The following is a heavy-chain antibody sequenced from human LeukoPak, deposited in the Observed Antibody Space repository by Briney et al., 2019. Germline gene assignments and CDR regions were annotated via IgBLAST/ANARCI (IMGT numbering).Heavy chain of an antibody. CDR3: AKRGSRNLPYYYGSGNLAPEY. Sequence: PGGSLRLSCAASGFTFSSYAMSWVRQAPGKGLEWVSAISGSGGSTYYADSVKGRFTISRDNSKNTLYLQMNSLRAEDTAVYYCAKRGSRNLPYYYGSGNLAPEYWGQGTLVTVSS. CDR2: ISGSGGST. V-gene: IGHV3-23*01. D-gene: IGHD3-10*01. CDR1: GFTFSSYA. J-gene: IGHJ4*02.